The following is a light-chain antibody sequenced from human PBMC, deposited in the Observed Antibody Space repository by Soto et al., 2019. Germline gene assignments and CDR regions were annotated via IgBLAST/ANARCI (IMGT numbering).Light chain of an antibody. CDR2: HVN. J-gene: IGLJ1*01. CDR3: FSYAGSLYV. CDR1: SSDVGGYDY. V-gene: IGLV2-11*01. Sequence: QSVLTQSRSVSGSPGQSVAISCTGASSDVGGYDYVSWYQQHPGKAPKLMIYHVNKRPSGVPDRLSGSKSGNTASLTISGLQAEDEADYYCFSYAGSLYVFGTGTKLTVL.